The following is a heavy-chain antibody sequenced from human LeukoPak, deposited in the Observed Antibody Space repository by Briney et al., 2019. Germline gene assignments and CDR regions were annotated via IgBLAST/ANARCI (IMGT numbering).Heavy chain of an antibody. CDR1: GGPIDSAGYF. Sequence: ASETLSLTCTVSGGPIDSAGYFWDWIRQPPGKGLEWIGTIYYSGTTYYNPSLKSRVTISVDTSKSQFSLDLSSVTAADTAVYYCGRRLEIATAIDYWGQGILVTVSS. J-gene: IGHJ4*02. CDR2: IYYSGTT. V-gene: IGHV4-39*01. CDR3: GRRLEIATAIDY. D-gene: IGHD6-25*01.